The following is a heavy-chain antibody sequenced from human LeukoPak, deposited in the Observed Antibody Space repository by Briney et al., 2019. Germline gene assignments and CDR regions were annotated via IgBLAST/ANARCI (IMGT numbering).Heavy chain of an antibody. D-gene: IGHD6-13*01. CDR3: ASTRSSSWSFFDF. Sequence: SETLSLTCTVSGGSISSSTYYWGWIRRPPGKGLEWIGSIYYSGSTYYNPSLKSRVTVSVDTSKNQFSLKLSSVTAADTAVYYCASTRSSSWSFFDFWGQGTLLTVSS. CDR1: GGSISSSTYY. J-gene: IGHJ4*02. V-gene: IGHV4-39*01. CDR2: IYYSGST.